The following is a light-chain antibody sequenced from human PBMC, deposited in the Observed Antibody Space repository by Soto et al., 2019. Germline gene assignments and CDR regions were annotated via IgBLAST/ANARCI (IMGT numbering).Light chain of an antibody. Sequence: QSVMTQPPSVSAAPGQKVTISCSGSSSNIGGNSVSWYQQLPGTAPKLLIYDDNKRPSGVPDRFSGSKSGNTASLTISWLQAEDEADYYCCSYAHTSRVFGGGTKLTVL. V-gene: IGLV1-51*01. CDR1: SSNIGGNS. CDR3: CSYAHTSRV. CDR2: DDN. J-gene: IGLJ3*02.